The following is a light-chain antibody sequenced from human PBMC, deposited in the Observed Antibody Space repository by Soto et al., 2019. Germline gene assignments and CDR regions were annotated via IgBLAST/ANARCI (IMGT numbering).Light chain of an antibody. V-gene: IGLV2-14*01. Sequence: QSFLTHPASVSGSPGRSITISCTGTSSDVGRYNYVSWYQQHPGKAPKLMIYEVSNRPSGVSNRFSGSKSGNTASLTISGLQAEDEADYYCSSYTSSSTYVFGTGSKVTVL. CDR1: SSDVGRYNY. CDR3: SSYTSSSTYV. J-gene: IGLJ1*01. CDR2: EVS.